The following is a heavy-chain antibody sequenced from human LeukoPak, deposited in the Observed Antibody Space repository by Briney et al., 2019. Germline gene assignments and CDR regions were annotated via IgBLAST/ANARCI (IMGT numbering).Heavy chain of an antibody. D-gene: IGHD5-18*01. CDR3: AKSQGYSYGAYYYYGMDV. CDR1: GFTVSSNY. Sequence: GGSLRLSCAASGFTVSSNYMSWVRQAPGKGLEWVSVIYSGGSTYYADSVEGRFTISRDNSKNTLYLQMNSLRAEDTAVYYCAKSQGYSYGAYYYYGMDVWGQGTTVTVSS. CDR2: IYSGGST. J-gene: IGHJ6*02. V-gene: IGHV3-66*01.